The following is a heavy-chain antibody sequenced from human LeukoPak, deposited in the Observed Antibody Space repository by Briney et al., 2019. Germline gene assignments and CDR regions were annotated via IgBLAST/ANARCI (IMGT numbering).Heavy chain of an antibody. CDR3: ARGRLLPNY. V-gene: IGHV4-30-2*01. J-gene: IGHJ4*02. D-gene: IGHD2-15*01. CDR2: IYHSGST. Sequence: SETLSLTCAVSGGSISSGGYSWGWIRQPPGKGLEWIGYIYHSGSTYYNPSLKSRVTISVDRSKNQFSLKLSSVTAADTAVYYCARGRLLPNYWGQGTLVTVSS. CDR1: GGSISSGGYS.